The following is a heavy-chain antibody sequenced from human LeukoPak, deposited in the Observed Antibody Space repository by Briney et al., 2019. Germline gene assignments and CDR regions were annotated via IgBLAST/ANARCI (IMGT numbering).Heavy chain of an antibody. Sequence: GGSLRLSCAASGFTFSSYAMDWVRQAPGKGLEWVAVISYDGSNKYYADSVKGRFTISRDNSKNTLYLQMNSLRTEDTAVYYCARPYGGYVDYYFDYWGQGTLVTVSS. D-gene: IGHD5-12*01. CDR2: ISYDGSNK. V-gene: IGHV3-30-3*01. CDR3: ARPYGGYVDYYFDY. J-gene: IGHJ4*02. CDR1: GFTFSSYA.